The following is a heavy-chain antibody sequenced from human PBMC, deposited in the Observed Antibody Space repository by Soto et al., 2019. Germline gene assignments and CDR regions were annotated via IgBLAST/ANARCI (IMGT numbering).Heavy chain of an antibody. D-gene: IGHD2-2*01. CDR3: ARRSNAYAFDI. CDR1: GGSISSGGYY. V-gene: IGHV4-31*03. CDR2: IYYSGST. J-gene: IGHJ3*02. Sequence: PSETLSLTCTVSGGSISSGGYYWSWIRQHPGKGLEWIGYIYYSGSTYYNPSLKSRVTISVDTSKNQFSLKLSSVTAADTAVYYCARRSNAYAFDIWGQGTMVTVSS.